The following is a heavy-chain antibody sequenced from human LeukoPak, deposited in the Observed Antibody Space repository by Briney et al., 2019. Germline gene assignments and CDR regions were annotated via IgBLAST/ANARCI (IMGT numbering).Heavy chain of an antibody. Sequence: SETLSLTCAVYGGSFSGYYWSWIRQPPGKGLEWIGEINHSGSTNYNPSLKSRVTISVDTSKNQFSLKLSSVTAADTAVYYCARDLGYYYGSGSIGWFDPWGQGTLVTVSS. CDR3: ARDLGYYYGSGSIGWFDP. V-gene: IGHV4-34*01. D-gene: IGHD3-10*01. CDR2: INHSGST. CDR1: GGSFSGYY. J-gene: IGHJ5*02.